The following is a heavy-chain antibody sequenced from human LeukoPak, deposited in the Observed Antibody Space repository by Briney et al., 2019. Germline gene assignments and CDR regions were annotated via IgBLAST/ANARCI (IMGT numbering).Heavy chain of an antibody. CDR1: GGSVSNGSYY. D-gene: IGHD2-21*02. Sequence: PSETLSLTCTVSGGSVSNGSYYWSWIRQPPGKGLEWIGEINHSGSTNYNPSLKSRVTISVDTSKNQFSLKLSSVTAADTAVYYCARGAYCGGDCYSPGYTFAYNWFDPWGQGTLVTVSS. V-gene: IGHV4-39*07. CDR2: INHSGST. J-gene: IGHJ5*02. CDR3: ARGAYCGGDCYSPGYTFAYNWFDP.